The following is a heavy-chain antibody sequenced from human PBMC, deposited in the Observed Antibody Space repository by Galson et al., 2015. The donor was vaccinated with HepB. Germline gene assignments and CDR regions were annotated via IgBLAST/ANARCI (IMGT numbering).Heavy chain of an antibody. Sequence: SLRLSCAASGFTFSNAWMSWVRQAPGKGLEWVGRIKSKTDGGTTDYAAPVKGRFTISRDDSKNTLYLQMNSLKTEDTAVYYCTTETSGYSYGPENWYFDLWGRGTLVTVSS. J-gene: IGHJ2*01. V-gene: IGHV3-15*01. CDR1: GFTFSNAW. CDR3: TTETSGYSYGPENWYFDL. CDR2: IKSKTDGGTT. D-gene: IGHD5-18*01.